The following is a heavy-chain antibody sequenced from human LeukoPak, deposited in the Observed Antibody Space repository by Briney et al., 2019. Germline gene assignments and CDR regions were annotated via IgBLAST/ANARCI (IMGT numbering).Heavy chain of an antibody. V-gene: IGHV3-13*01. Sequence: GGSLRLSCATSGFDFSRSDMHWVRQVAGKGLEWVSGIGTAYDTFYPDSVKGRFTISRENGKNSVYLQMNSLRVDDTAVYYCARTRVTPGIRGLQMRYFDYWGQGKLVTVSS. CDR1: GFDFSRSD. CDR2: IGTAYDT. J-gene: IGHJ4*02. D-gene: IGHD5-18*01. CDR3: ARTRVTPGIRGLQMRYFDY.